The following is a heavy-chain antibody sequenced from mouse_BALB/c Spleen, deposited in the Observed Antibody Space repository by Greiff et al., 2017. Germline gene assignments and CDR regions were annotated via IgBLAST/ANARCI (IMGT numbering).Heavy chain of an antibody. V-gene: IGHV1-37*01. D-gene: IGHD2-4*01. CDR2: INPYNGDT. CDR3: VIYYDYGYYFDY. CDR1: GYSFTGYF. J-gene: IGHJ2*01. Sequence: EVKLVESGPELVKPGASVKISCKASGYSFTGYFMNWVKQSHGKSLEWIGRINPYNGDTFYNQKFKGKATLTVDKSSSTAHMELLSLTSEDSAVYYCVIYYDYGYYFDYWGQGTTLTVSS.